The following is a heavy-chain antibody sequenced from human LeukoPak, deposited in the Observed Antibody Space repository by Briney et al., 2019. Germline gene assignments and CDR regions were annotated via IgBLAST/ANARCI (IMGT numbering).Heavy chain of an antibody. D-gene: IGHD1-26*01. Sequence: SDTLSLTCSVSGGSIRSHYWNWLRQPPGKGLEWPGHIYYTGSTYYNPSLKSRVTISVDTSKTQFSLRLSSATADDSAFYYCARERWEGGSFVMGFDYWGQGALVTVSS. J-gene: IGHJ4*02. CDR3: ARERWEGGSFVMGFDY. V-gene: IGHV4-59*11. CDR2: IYYTGST. CDR1: GGSIRSHY.